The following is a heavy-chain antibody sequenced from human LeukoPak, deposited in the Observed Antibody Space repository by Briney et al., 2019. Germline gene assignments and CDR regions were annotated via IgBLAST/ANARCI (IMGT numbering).Heavy chain of an antibody. CDR2: MNPDSGNT. Sequence: GASVKVSCKASGHTFTSYDINWVRQATGQGLEWMGWMNPDSGNTGYAQKFQGRVTMTRNTSISTAYMELSSLRSEDTAVYYCARGQTIFSCSGGSCYHPSDYWGQGTLVTVSS. J-gene: IGHJ4*02. CDR1: GHTFTSYD. V-gene: IGHV1-8*01. D-gene: IGHD2-15*01. CDR3: ARGQTIFSCSGGSCYHPSDY.